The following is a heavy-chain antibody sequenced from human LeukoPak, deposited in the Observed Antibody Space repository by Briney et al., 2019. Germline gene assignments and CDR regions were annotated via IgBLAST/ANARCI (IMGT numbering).Heavy chain of an antibody. CDR1: GFTFDDYA. D-gene: IGHD6-19*01. CDR3: AKGIIYSSGWYWFDY. CDR2: ISWNSGSI. V-gene: IGHV3-9*01. Sequence: PGGSLRLSCAASGFTFDDYAMHWVRQAPGKGLEWVSGISWNSGSIGYADSVKGRFTISRDNAKNSLYLQMNSLRAEDTASYYCAKGIIYSSGWYWFDYWGQGTLVTVSS. J-gene: IGHJ4*02.